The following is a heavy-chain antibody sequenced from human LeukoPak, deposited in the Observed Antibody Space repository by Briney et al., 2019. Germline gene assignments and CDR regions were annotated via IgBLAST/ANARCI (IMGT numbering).Heavy chain of an antibody. D-gene: IGHD3-10*01. CDR1: GGSFSGYY. Sequence: PSETLSLTCAVYGGSFSGYYWSWIRQPPGRGLEWIGEINHSGSTNYNPSLKSRVTISVDTSKNQFSLKLSSVTAADTAVYYCAREVVRFGELDYWGQGTPVTVSS. V-gene: IGHV4-34*01. CDR2: INHSGST. J-gene: IGHJ4*02. CDR3: AREVVRFGELDY.